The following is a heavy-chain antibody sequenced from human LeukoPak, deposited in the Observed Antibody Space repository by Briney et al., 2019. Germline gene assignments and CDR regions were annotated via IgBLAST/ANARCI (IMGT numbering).Heavy chain of an antibody. J-gene: IGHJ4*02. V-gene: IGHV1-18*01. D-gene: IGHD2-2*01. Sequence: GEXIXXXGWISAYNGNTKYAQKLEGRVTMTTDTSTITAYMQLRSLRSDDTAVYYCARGGGYCSSPSCQYYFDYWGQGTLVTVSS. CDR2: ISAYNGNT. CDR3: ARGGGYCSSPSCQYYFDY.